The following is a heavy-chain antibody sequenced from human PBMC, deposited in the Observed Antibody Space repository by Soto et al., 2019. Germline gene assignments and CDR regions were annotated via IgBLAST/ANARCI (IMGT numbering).Heavy chain of an antibody. CDR1: GFTFSSYG. V-gene: IGHV3-30*18. D-gene: IGHD6-19*01. CDR2: ISYDGSKK. J-gene: IGHJ4*02. CDR3: AKGHSSGWNHFGY. Sequence: QVQLVESGGGVVQPGRSLRLFCAASGFTFSSYGMHWVRQAPGQGLEWVAVISYDGSKKYYADSVKGRFTISRDNSKNTLYLQMDSLIPEDTAVYWCAKGHSSGWNHFGYWGQGTLVTASS.